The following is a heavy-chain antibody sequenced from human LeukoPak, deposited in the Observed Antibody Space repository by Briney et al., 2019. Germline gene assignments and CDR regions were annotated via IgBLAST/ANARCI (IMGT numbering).Heavy chain of an antibody. V-gene: IGHV1-69*06. CDR3: ARVVAAAAALEVGMDV. Sequence: SVKVSCKASGGTFSSYAISCVRQAPGQGLEWMGGIIPIFGTANYAQKFQGRVTITADKSTSTAYMELSSLRSEDTAVYYCARVVAAAAALEVGMDVWGEGTTVTVSS. CDR2: IIPIFGTA. CDR1: GGTFSSYA. J-gene: IGHJ6*04. D-gene: IGHD6-13*01.